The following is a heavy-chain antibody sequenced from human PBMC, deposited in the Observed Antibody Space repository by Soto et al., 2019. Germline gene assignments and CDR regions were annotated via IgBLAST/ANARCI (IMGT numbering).Heavy chain of an antibody. Sequence: PSETLSLTCAVYGGSFRGYYWSWIRQPPGKGLEWIGEINHRGSTKYNPSLKSRVTISVDTPKNQFSLKLSSVTAADTAVYYCARGRVYCSGGSCYSAAFDIWGQGTMVTVSS. D-gene: IGHD2-15*01. CDR2: INHRGST. CDR3: ARGRVYCSGGSCYSAAFDI. CDR1: GGSFRGYY. J-gene: IGHJ3*02. V-gene: IGHV4-34*01.